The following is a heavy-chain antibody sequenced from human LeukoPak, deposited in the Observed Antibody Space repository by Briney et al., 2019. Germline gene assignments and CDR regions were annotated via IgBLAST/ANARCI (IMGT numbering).Heavy chain of an antibody. Sequence: SVKVSCKASGGTFSSYAISWVRQAPGQGLEWMGGIIPIFGTANYAQKFQGRVTITTDESTSTVYMELSSLRSEDTAVYYCARASRIAVAGTSGYFQHWGQGTLVTVSS. V-gene: IGHV1-69*05. CDR2: IIPIFGTA. CDR3: ARASRIAVAGTSGYFQH. J-gene: IGHJ1*01. CDR1: GGTFSSYA. D-gene: IGHD6-19*01.